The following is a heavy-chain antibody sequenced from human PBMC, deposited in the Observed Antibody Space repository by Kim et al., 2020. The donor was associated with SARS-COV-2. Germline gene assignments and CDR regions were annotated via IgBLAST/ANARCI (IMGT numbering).Heavy chain of an antibody. D-gene: IGHD2-15*01. J-gene: IGHJ4*02. CDR1: GGSFSGYY. V-gene: IGHV4-34*01. CDR3: ASVGPVGWYFDY. CDR2: INHSGST. Sequence: SETLSLTCAGYGGSFSGYYWSWIRQPPGKGLEWIGEINHSGSTNYNPSLKSRVTISVDTSKNQFSLKLSSVTAADTAVYYCASVGPVGWYFDYWGQGTLVTVSS.